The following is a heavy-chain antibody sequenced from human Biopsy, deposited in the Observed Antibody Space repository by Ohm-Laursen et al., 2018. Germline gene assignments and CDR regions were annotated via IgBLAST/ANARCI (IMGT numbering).Heavy chain of an antibody. CDR1: GYSFSTYD. CDR2: MIPSSGKT. CDR3: ARGYSRRVSIFEASIYWFDT. J-gene: IGHJ5*02. D-gene: IGHD6-6*01. V-gene: IGHV1-8*01. Sequence: ASVKVSCNASGYSFSTYDVNWVRRARGQGLEWMGWMIPSSGKTGYAQRFQGRVTLTMNTSISTAYMELSGLRSEDTAVYFCARGYSRRVSIFEASIYWFDTWGQGTLVTVPS.